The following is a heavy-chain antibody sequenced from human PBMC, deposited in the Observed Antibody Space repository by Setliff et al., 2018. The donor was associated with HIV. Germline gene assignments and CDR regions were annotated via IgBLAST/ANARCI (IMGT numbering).Heavy chain of an antibody. CDR2: IRSKAHGGTT. CDR3: TRSNWGSTPDFDY. V-gene: IGHV3-49*03. CDR1: GFTFGDYV. J-gene: IGHJ4*02. Sequence: PGGSLRLSCITSGFTFGDYVMSWFRQAPGKGLEWVGFIRSKAHGGTTEYAASVEVRFIISRDDSKSIAYLQMNSLKTEDTAAYYCTRSNWGSTPDFDYWGQGTMVTVSS. D-gene: IGHD7-27*01.